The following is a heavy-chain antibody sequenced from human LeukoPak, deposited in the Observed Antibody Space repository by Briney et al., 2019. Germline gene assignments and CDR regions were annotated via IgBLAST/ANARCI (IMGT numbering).Heavy chain of an antibody. J-gene: IGHJ3*02. CDR2: IYPGDSDT. Sequence: GESLKISCKGSGYSFSSSWIGWVRQMPGKALEWMGIIYPGDSDTRYSPSFQGQVTISADKSISTAYMQWSSLKASDTAVYYCARQGGTWSAFNIWGQGTMVTVSS. CDR1: GYSFSSSW. CDR3: ARQGGTWSAFNI. D-gene: IGHD3-3*01. V-gene: IGHV5-51*01.